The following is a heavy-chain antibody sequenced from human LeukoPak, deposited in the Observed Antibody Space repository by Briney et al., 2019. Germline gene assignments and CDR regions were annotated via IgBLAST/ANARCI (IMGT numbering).Heavy chain of an antibody. V-gene: IGHV3-30*02. Sequence: PGGSLRLSCAASGFTFSSYGMHWVRQAPGKGLEWVAFIRYDGSNKYYADSVRGRFTVSRDNSINTVYLQMNSLRAEDTAVYYCANLGKYCSGFSCYKWGQGTLVTVSS. CDR2: IRYDGSNK. D-gene: IGHD2-2*02. CDR3: ANLGKYCSGFSCYK. J-gene: IGHJ4*02. CDR1: GFTFSSYG.